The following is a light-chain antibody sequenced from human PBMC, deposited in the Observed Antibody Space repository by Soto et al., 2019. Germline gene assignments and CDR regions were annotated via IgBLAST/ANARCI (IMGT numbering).Light chain of an antibody. J-gene: IGKJ2*01. CDR3: QQYDGLPPYT. V-gene: IGKV1-33*01. CDR1: QDIGKY. Sequence: DTPMTQSPSSLSASVGDRVTITCQASQDIGKYLNWYQQKPGKAPKLVISDASDLEIGVPSRFSGSGSGTDFTFNISSLQPEDIATYYCQQYDGLPPYTFGQGTKVEI. CDR2: DAS.